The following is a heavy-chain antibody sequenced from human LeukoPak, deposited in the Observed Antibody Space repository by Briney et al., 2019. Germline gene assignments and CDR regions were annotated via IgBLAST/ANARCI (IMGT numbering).Heavy chain of an antibody. D-gene: IGHD1-1*01. J-gene: IGHJ3*02. V-gene: IGHV4-59*08. CDR3: ARGTWTALRGAFDI. CDR2: IYYSGST. CDR1: GGSISSYY. Sequence: SETLSLTCTVSGGSISSYYWSWIRQPPGKGLEWIGYIYYSGSTNYNPSLKSRVTISVDTSKNQFSLKLSSVTAADTAVYYCARGTWTALRGAFDIWGQGTMDTVSS.